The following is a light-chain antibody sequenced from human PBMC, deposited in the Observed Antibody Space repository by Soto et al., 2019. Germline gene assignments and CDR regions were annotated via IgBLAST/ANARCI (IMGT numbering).Light chain of an antibody. CDR3: QQYGSSRWT. Sequence: EIVLTQSPDTLSLSPGERATLSCRTSETVSDSQLAWYQQKPGQAPRLLIYSVSTRATGIADRFSGSGSGTDFTLTISRLEPADFVLYYCQQYGSSRWTFGQGTRVDIK. CDR1: ETVSDSQ. CDR2: SVS. V-gene: IGKV3-20*01. J-gene: IGKJ1*01.